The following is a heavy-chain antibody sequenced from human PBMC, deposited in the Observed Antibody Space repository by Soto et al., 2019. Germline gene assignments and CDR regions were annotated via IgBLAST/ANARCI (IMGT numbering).Heavy chain of an antibody. CDR2: ISSSSSTI. Sequence: GGALRLSCAASGVTFSSYTRKWGRQAPGKGLEWVSYISSSSSTIYYADSVKGRFTISRDNAKNSLYLQMNSLRAEDTAVYYCARSGTRTDYYYGMDVWGQGTTVTVSS. CDR3: ARSGTRTDYYYGMDV. J-gene: IGHJ6*02. V-gene: IGHV3-48*01. D-gene: IGHD1-26*01. CDR1: GVTFSSYT.